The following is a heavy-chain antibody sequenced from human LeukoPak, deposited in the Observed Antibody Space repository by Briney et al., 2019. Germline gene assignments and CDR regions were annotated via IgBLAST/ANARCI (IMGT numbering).Heavy chain of an antibody. D-gene: IGHD4-23*01. Sequence: GGSLRLSCAASGFSFSSYEMNWVRQGPGKGLEWVSYISSSGRTIYYADSVRGRFTISRDNAKNPLYLQVNSLRAEDTAVYYCARDSDYGGNFDYWGQGTLVTVSS. J-gene: IGHJ4*02. CDR3: ARDSDYGGNFDY. CDR1: GFSFSSYE. CDR2: ISSSGRTI. V-gene: IGHV3-48*03.